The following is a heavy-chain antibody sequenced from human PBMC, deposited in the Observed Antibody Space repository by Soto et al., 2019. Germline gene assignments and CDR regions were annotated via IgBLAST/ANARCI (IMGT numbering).Heavy chain of an antibody. V-gene: IGHV5-10-1*01. J-gene: IGHJ5*02. D-gene: IGHD3-9*01. CDR1: GYSFTSYW. CDR2: IDPSDSYT. Sequence: PGESLKISCKGSGYSFTSYWISWVRQMPGKGLEWMGRIDPSDSYTNYSPSFQGHVTISADKSISTAYLQWSSLKASDTAMYYCARRYYDILTGLTNWFDPWGQGTLVTVSS. CDR3: ARRYYDILTGLTNWFDP.